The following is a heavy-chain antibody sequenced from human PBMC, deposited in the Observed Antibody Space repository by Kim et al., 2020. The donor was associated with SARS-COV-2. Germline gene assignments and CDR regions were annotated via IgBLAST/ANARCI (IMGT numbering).Heavy chain of an antibody. Sequence: SETLSLTCTVSGGSISSYYWSWIRQPTGKGLEWIGYIYYSGSTNYNPSLKSRVTISVDTSKNQFSLKLSSVTAADTAVYYCARFQHDFWSGFYRFDYYYGMDVWGQGTTVTVSS. CDR3: ARFQHDFWSGFYRFDYYYGMDV. D-gene: IGHD3-3*01. CDR2: IYYSGST. V-gene: IGHV4-59*01. CDR1: GGSISSYY. J-gene: IGHJ6*02.